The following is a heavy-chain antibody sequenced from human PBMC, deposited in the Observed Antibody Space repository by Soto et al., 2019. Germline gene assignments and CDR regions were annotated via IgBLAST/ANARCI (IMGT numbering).Heavy chain of an antibody. Sequence: GGSLRLSCAASGFTFSSYAMSWVRQAPGKGLEWVSAISYSGGSTYYADSVRGRFTISRDNSKNTLYLQMNSLRAEDTAVYYCAKDRARGYCSSTSCYGDSYYYMDVWGKGTTVTVSS. V-gene: IGHV3-23*01. J-gene: IGHJ6*03. CDR1: GFTFSSYA. CDR3: AKDRARGYCSSTSCYGDSYYYMDV. D-gene: IGHD2-2*01. CDR2: ISYSGGST.